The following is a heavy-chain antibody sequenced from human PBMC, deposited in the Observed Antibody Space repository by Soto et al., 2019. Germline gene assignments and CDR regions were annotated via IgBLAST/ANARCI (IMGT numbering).Heavy chain of an antibody. CDR2: ISYDGSNK. V-gene: IGHV3-30*03. D-gene: IGHD5-12*01. J-gene: IGHJ6*02. Sequence: GGSLRLSCAASGFTFSSYGMHWVRQAPGKGLEWVAVISYDGSNKYYADSVKGRFTISRDNSKNTLYLQMNSLRAEDTAVYYCATNVVDIVATAAPVAYYYYGMDVWGQGTTVTVSS. CDR3: ATNVVDIVATAAPVAYYYYGMDV. CDR1: GFTFSSYG.